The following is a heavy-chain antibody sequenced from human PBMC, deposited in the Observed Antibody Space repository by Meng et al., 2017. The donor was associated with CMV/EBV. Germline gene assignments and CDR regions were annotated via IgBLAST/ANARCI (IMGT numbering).Heavy chain of an antibody. J-gene: IGHJ4*02. CDR3: AREFFLDH. V-gene: IGHV3-66*02. CDR1: GFSVTDKS. Sequence: GGPLRLSCSVSGFSVTDKSMTWVRQAPGMGLEWIAVMYSGGSTNYAESVKGRFTLSRDNSKNTLYLQMNSLTAGDTGVYFCAREFFLDHWGQGTLVTVSS. CDR2: MYSGGST. D-gene: IGHD3-10*01.